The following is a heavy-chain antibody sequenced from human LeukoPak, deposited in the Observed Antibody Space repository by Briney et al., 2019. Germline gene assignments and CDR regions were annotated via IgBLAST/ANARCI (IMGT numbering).Heavy chain of an antibody. CDR3: ARVGYYGDYGFWFDP. CDR1: GGSISSYY. D-gene: IGHD4-17*01. CDR2: IYYSGST. J-gene: IGHJ5*02. V-gene: IGHV4-59*01. Sequence: PSETLSLTCTVSGGSISSYYWSWIRQPPGKGLEWIGYIYYSGSTNYNPSLKSRVTISVDTSKNQFSLKLSSVTAADTAVYYCARVGYYGDYGFWFDPWGQGTLVTVSS.